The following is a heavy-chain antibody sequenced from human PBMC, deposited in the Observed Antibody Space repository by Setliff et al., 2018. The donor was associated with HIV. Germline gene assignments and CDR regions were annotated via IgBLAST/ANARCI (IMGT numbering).Heavy chain of an antibody. CDR2: IIPISGTA. J-gene: IGHJ6*03. D-gene: IGHD3-10*01. CDR3: GSGSYLVVPYMDV. Sequence: SVKVSCKASGGTLSSYAISWVRQAPGQGLEWMGRIIPISGTANNAQKFQGRVTITADKSTSTAYMQLSSLRSEDTAVYYYGSGSYLVVPYMDVWGKGTTVTVS. V-gene: IGHV1-69*06. CDR1: GGTLSSYA.